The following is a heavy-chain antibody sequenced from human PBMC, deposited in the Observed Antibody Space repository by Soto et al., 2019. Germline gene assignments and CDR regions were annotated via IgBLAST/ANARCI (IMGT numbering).Heavy chain of an antibody. CDR2: IWYDGSNK. D-gene: IGHD3-3*02. CDR1: GFTFSSYG. J-gene: IGHJ4*02. V-gene: IGHV3-33*01. Sequence: GRPMRLSCAAAGFTFSSYGMHRVRKNTGKGLEWVAVIWYDGSNKYYADSVKGRFTISRDNSKNTLYLQMNSLRAEDTAVYYCARDIGIFGVVIAGDYYFDYWGQGTLVTVSS. CDR3: ARDIGIFGVVIAGDYYFDY.